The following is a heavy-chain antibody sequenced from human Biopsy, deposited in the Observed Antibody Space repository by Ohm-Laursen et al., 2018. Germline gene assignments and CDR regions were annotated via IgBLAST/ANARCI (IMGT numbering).Heavy chain of an antibody. CDR1: GGSFTSLD. J-gene: IGHJ4*02. D-gene: IGHD6-19*01. Sequence: SSVKVSCKASGGSFTSLDLSWVRQAPGQGLEWLGGIIPFSGTINYAQAFRGRVAITADESTSTIYLDLSSLRSDDTAVYYCALQSVAQMKNFDYWGQGTLVTVSS. V-gene: IGHV1-69*01. CDR3: ALQSVAQMKNFDY. CDR2: IIPFSGTI.